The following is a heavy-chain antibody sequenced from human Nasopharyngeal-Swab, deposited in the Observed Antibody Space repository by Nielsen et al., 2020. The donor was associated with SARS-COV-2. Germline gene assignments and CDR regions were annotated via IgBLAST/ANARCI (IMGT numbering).Heavy chain of an antibody. CDR2: TYFRSKWLN. CDR1: GDSVSSNGAA. J-gene: IGHJ4*02. Sequence: SQTLSLTCAISGDSVSSNGAAWTWIRQSPSRGLEWLGRTYFRSKWLNDYAVSVKSRITINQDTSRNQFSLQLNSVTPEDTAIYYCARGSGTYSDYFDYWGQGTLVSVSS. CDR3: ARGSGTYSDYFDY. D-gene: IGHD1-26*01. V-gene: IGHV6-1*01.